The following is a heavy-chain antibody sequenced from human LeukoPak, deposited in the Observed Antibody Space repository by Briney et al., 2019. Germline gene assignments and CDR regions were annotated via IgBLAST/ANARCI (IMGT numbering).Heavy chain of an antibody. CDR3: ARRIAVARIDY. Sequence: SETLSLTCTVSGGSISSSNYYWGWIRQPPGKGLEWIGTIYYSGNTYYNPSLKSRVTISVDTSKNQFSLKLSSVTAADTAVYYCARRIAVARIDYWGQGTLVTVSS. V-gene: IGHV4-39*07. D-gene: IGHD6-19*01. CDR2: IYYSGNT. CDR1: GGSISSSNYY. J-gene: IGHJ4*02.